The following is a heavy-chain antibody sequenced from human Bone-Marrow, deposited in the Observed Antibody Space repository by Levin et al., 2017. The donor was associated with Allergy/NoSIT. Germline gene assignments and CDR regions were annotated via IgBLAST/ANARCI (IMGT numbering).Heavy chain of an antibody. CDR1: GFTFSSFG. CDR2: IWYHGGKT. V-gene: IGHV3-33*03. J-gene: IGHJ4*02. D-gene: IGHD4-17*01. Sequence: GESLKISCAASGFTFSSFGMHWVRQAPGKGLEWVANIWYHGGKTFYADSVKGRFTISRDNSENSLYLQMNSLTAEDTAVYYCARADYRDYYFPIDFWGPGTLVTVSS. CDR3: ARADYRDYYFPIDF.